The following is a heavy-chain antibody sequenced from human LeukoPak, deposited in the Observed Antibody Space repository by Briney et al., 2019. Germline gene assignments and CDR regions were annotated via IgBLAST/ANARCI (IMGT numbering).Heavy chain of an antibody. V-gene: IGHV4-34*01. CDR1: NGSFSVYY. Sequence: SETLSLTCAVYNGSFSVYYWSWIRQPPGRGLEWIGYIYRIEDTKYNPSLKSRVTMSVDKSKNQFSLKLSSVTAADTAVYYCARDPHCSSTNCPFDYWGQGTLVIVSS. CDR2: IYRIEDT. CDR3: ARDPHCSSTNCPFDY. D-gene: IGHD2-2*01. J-gene: IGHJ4*02.